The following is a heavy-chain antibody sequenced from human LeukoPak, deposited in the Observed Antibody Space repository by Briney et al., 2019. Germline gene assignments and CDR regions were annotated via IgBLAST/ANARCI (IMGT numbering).Heavy chain of an antibody. CDR3: AGVEGYSYGPDYGMDV. V-gene: IGHV1-18*01. D-gene: IGHD5-18*01. CDR2: ISAHNGNT. CDR1: GYTFTSYG. J-gene: IGHJ6*02. Sequence: GASVKVSCKASGYTFTSYGISWVRQAPGQGLEWMGWISAHNGNTNYAQKLQGRVTMTTDTSTSTAYMELRSLRSDDTAVYYCAGVEGYSYGPDYGMDVWGQGTTVTVSS.